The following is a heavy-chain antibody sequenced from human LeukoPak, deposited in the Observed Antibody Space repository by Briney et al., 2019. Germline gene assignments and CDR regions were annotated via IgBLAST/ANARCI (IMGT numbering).Heavy chain of an antibody. J-gene: IGHJ4*02. D-gene: IGHD3-10*01. CDR3: ARDDSGSYHY. V-gene: IGHV3-74*01. Sequence: GGSLRLSCAVSGFTASTNYMSWVRQAPGKGLEWVSGINNDGSSTTSADSVKGRFTISRDNAKNTLYLQMNSLRAEDTAVYYCARDDSGSYHYWGQGTLVTVSS. CDR1: GFTASTNY. CDR2: INNDGSST.